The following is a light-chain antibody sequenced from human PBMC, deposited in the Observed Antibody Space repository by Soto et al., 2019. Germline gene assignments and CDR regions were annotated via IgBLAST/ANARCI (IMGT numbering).Light chain of an antibody. CDR2: SAS. Sequence: DIQLTQSPSFLSASVGDRVTITCWASLGIRGYLAWYQQKPGRVPRLLIYSASTLQSGVPSRFSGSGSGTEFTLTISSLQPEDFASYYCQQLDRYPFTFXGGTKVDIK. J-gene: IGKJ4*01. V-gene: IGKV1-9*01. CDR1: LGIRGY. CDR3: QQLDRYPFT.